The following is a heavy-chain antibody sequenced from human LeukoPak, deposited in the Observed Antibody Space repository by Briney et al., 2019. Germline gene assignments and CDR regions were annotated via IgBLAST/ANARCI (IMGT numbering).Heavy chain of an antibody. CDR2: ISGSGGST. D-gene: IGHD3-3*01. J-gene: IGHJ4*02. CDR3: AKNYDFWSGYYSPLDY. V-gene: IGHV3-23*01. Sequence: GGSLRLSCAASGFTFSSYAMSWVRQAPGKGLEWVSAISGSGGSTYYADSVKGRLTISRDNSKNTLYLQMNSLRAEDTAVYYCAKNYDFWSGYYSPLDYWGQGTLVTVSS. CDR1: GFTFSSYA.